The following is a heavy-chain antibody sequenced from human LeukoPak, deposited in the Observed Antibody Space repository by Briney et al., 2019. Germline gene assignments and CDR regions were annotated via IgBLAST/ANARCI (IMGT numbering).Heavy chain of an antibody. CDR1: GFTFTNYA. CDR3: ARREAGYSPYYYFDY. J-gene: IGHJ4*02. CDR2: IGGGGGSI. D-gene: IGHD2-2*03. V-gene: IGHV3-23*01. Sequence: GGSLRLSCAAAGFTFTNYALSWVRQAPGKGLEWVPTIGGGGGSINYADSVEGRFTISRDNSENTLFLQMKSLRAEDTAVYYCARREAGYSPYYYFDYWGQGTLVTVSS.